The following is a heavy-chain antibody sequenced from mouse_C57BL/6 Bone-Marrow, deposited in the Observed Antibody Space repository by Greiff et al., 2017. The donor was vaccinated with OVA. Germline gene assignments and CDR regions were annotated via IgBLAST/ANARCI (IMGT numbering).Heavy chain of an antibody. Sequence: QVQLKQSGPELVKPGASVKISCKASGYAFSSSWMNWVKQRPGKGLEWIGRIYPGDGDTNYNGKFKGKATLTADKSSSTAYMQLSSLTSEDSAVYFCARDYYSSSYDYAMDYWGQGTSVTVSS. CDR2: IYPGDGDT. D-gene: IGHD1-1*01. CDR3: ARDYYSSSYDYAMDY. V-gene: IGHV1-82*01. CDR1: GYAFSSSW. J-gene: IGHJ4*01.